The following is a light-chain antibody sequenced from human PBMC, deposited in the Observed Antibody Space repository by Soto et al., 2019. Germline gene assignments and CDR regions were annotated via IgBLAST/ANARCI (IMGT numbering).Light chain of an antibody. CDR3: SSYAGSNNGI. CDR2: EVN. V-gene: IGLV2-8*01. J-gene: IGLJ2*01. Sequence: QSVLTQPPSASGSPGQSVTISCTGTSSDVGGYNYVSWYQQHPGKAPKLMTYEVNKRPSGVPDRFSGSKSGNTASLTVSGLQAEDEADYYCSSYAGSNNGIFGGGTKLTVL. CDR1: SSDVGGYNY.